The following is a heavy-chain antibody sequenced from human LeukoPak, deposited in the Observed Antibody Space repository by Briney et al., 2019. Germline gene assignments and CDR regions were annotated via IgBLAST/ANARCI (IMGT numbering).Heavy chain of an antibody. D-gene: IGHD6-19*01. CDR2: ISSSSSTI. J-gene: IGHJ4*02. CDR3: ARALSAGIAVAGTRY. Sequence: GGSLRLSCAVSGFTFSSYSMNWVRQAPGKGLEWVSYISSSSSTIYYADSVKGRFTISRDNAKNSLYLQMNSLRAEDTAVYYCARALSAGIAVAGTRYWGQGTLVTVSS. V-gene: IGHV3-48*01. CDR1: GFTFSSYS.